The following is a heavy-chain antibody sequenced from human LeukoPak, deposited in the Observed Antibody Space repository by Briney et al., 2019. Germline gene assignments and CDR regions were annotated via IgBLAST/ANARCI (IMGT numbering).Heavy chain of an antibody. D-gene: IGHD2-2*01. CDR2: IYYSGST. J-gene: IGHJ5*02. V-gene: IGHV4-30-4*08. Sequence: PSETLSLTCTVSGGSISSGDYYWSWIRQPPGKGLEWIGYIYYSGSTYYNPSLKSRVTISVDTSKNQFSLKLSSVTAADTAVYYCARATLDCSSTSCYGIGDWFDPWGQGTLDTVSS. CDR3: ARATLDCSSTSCYGIGDWFDP. CDR1: GGSISSGDYY.